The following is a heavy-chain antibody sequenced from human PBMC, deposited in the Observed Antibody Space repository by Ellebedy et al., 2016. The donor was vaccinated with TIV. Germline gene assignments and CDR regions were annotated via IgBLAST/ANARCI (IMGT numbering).Heavy chain of an antibody. J-gene: IGHJ4*02. Sequence: GESLKISCAASGFTFSSYSMNWVRQAPGKGLEWVSYISSSSTIYYADSVKGRFTISRDNAKNSLYLQMNSLRDEDTAVYYCARDRGAAADPFFDYWGQGTLVTVSS. CDR1: GFTFSSYS. V-gene: IGHV3-48*02. CDR2: ISSSSTI. D-gene: IGHD6-13*01. CDR3: ARDRGAAADPFFDY.